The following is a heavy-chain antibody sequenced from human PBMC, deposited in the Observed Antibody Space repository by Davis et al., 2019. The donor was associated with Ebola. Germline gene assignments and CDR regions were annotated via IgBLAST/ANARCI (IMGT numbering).Heavy chain of an antibody. CDR1: CGSFSGYY. CDR2: IIHRGRT. D-gene: IGHD2-2*01. J-gene: IGHJ5*02. V-gene: IGHV4-34*12. Sequence: SETLSLTCPVYCGSFSGYYRSWIRQPPGTWLEWIGSIIHRGRTNYNPSLKSRVTISVDTSKNQSSLKLSSVTAADTAVYYCARVKYQLLLMTWPWGQGTLVTVSS. CDR3: ARVKYQLLLMTWP.